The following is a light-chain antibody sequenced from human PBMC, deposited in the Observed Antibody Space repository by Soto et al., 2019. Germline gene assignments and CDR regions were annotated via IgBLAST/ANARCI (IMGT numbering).Light chain of an antibody. Sequence: EIVLTQSPGTLSLSPGERATLSCRASQSVSSSYLTWYQQKPGQAPRLLIYGASNRATVIPDRFSGSGSGTDFTLKISRMAPEEFAVYCCQQYGSSSWTFGQGTKVEIE. CDR2: GAS. CDR1: QSVSSSY. V-gene: IGKV3-20*01. J-gene: IGKJ1*01. CDR3: QQYGSSSWT.